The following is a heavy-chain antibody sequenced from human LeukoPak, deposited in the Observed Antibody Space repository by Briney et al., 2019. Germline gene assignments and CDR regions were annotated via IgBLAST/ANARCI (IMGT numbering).Heavy chain of an antibody. D-gene: IGHD3-10*01. CDR1: GFTSSSYW. Sequence: SGGSLRLSCAASGFTSSSYWMHWVRQVPGKGLVWVSRISGDGTARNYADSVEGRFTISRDDAKNTVDLQMNSLRGEDTAVYYCVRGRGSYGWFDPWGQGTLVTVSS. CDR3: VRGRGSYGWFDP. V-gene: IGHV3-74*01. CDR2: ISGDGTAR. J-gene: IGHJ5*02.